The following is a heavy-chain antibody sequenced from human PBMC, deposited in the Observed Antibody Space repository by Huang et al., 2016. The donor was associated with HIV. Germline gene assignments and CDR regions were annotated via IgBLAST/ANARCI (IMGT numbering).Heavy chain of an antibody. Sequence: QVQLQESGPGLVKPSETLSLTCTVSGDSITNHYWDWMRQPPGKGLEGIGSVQHSGSTNYNPSLKRRVTISVDTSRNQFSLRLSSVTAADTAVYYCARDRRLPIVPSDYWGRGTLVTVSS. V-gene: IGHV4-59*11. CDR3: ARDRRLPIVPSDY. J-gene: IGHJ4*02. CDR2: VQHSGST. D-gene: IGHD5-12*01. CDR1: GDSITNHY.